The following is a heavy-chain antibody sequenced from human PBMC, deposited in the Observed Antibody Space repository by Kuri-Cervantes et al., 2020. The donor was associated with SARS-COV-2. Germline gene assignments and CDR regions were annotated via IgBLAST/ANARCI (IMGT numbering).Heavy chain of an antibody. D-gene: IGHD2-2*01. J-gene: IGHJ6*02. CDR2: IYHSGST. V-gene: IGHV4-30-2*01. CDR1: GGSISSGGYS. Sequence: SETLSLTCAVSGGSISSGGYSWSWIRQPPGKGLEWIGYIYHSGSTYYNPSLKSRVTISVDRSKNQFSLKLSSVTAADTAVYYCARDRSCSSTSCVSYYYGMDVWGQGTTVTVSS. CDR3: ARDRSCSSTSCVSYYYGMDV.